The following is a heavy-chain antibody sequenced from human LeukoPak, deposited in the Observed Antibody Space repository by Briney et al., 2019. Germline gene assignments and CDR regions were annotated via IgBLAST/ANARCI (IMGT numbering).Heavy chain of an antibody. CDR3: AADSTSIDFDC. CDR2: INSSRSN. J-gene: IGHJ4*02. D-gene: IGHD2/OR15-2a*01. Sequence: SETLSLTCTVSGGTISSYYWSWIRQPPGKGLEWIWRINSSRSNNYNPSPKSGGTISVNASKNHFSQQLSSLRAAATAVYSCAADSTSIDFDCWGQGTLVTVSS. CDR1: GGTISSYY. V-gene: IGHV4-4*07.